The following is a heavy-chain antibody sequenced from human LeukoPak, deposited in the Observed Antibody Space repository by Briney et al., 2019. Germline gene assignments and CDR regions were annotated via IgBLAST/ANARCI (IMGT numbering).Heavy chain of an antibody. J-gene: IGHJ4*02. CDR2: ISINDSKK. V-gene: IGHV3-21*01. D-gene: IGHD6-19*01. Sequence: AESLTLSCAASGFTFSSNALHWVRQGQPPGLEWVSSISINDSKKIYSDPVKGRFAIFRDNAKNSLYMQMNSLRAEVTAVYNCARVGAVARNWGGFDYWGQGTLVTVSS. CDR3: ARVGAVARNWGGFDY. CDR1: GFTFSSNA.